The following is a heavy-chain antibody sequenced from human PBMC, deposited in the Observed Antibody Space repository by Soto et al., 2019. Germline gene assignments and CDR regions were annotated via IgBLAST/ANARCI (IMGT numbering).Heavy chain of an antibody. CDR3: EREGSINGGMDV. V-gene: IGHV3-9*01. J-gene: IGHJ6*02. CDR2: ISWNRGGI. Sequence: GGSLRLSCAASGFPLDDYKMHWVRQAPGKGPEWVSDISWNRGGIAYADSVKGRFTISRDNAKNFLYLLMDSLIVADTGLYYCEREGSINGGMDVCGRETTGT. CDR1: GFPLDDYK. D-gene: IGHD2-8*01.